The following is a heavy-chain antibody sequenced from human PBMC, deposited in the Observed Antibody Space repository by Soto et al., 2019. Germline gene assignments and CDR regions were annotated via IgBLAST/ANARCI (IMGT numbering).Heavy chain of an antibody. D-gene: IGHD3-22*01. CDR1: GGSISSSSYY. CDR2: IYYSGST. CDR3: ARHLPPPHSSGYYYHYCYYGMDV. Sequence: SETLSLTCTVSGGSISSSSYYWGWIRQPPGKGLEWIGSIYYSGSTYYSPSLKSRVTISVDTSKNQFSLKLSSVTAADTAVYYCARHLPPPHSSGYYYHYCYYGMDVWGQGTTVTVSS. V-gene: IGHV4-39*01. J-gene: IGHJ6*02.